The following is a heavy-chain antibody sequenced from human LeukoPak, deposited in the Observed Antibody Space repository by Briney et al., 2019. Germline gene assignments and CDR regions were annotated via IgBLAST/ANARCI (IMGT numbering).Heavy chain of an antibody. D-gene: IGHD6-19*01. CDR1: GFTLSSYW. CDR2: INGDGSST. V-gene: IGHV3-74*01. Sequence: GGSLRLSCAASGFTLSSYWMHWVRQAPGKGLVWVSRINGDGSSTPYANSVKGRFTISRDNAKNTLYLQMHSLIADDTAVCYCARGSTSGWPDYFDYWRQGSVVTVSS. J-gene: IGHJ4*02. CDR3: ARGSTSGWPDYFDY.